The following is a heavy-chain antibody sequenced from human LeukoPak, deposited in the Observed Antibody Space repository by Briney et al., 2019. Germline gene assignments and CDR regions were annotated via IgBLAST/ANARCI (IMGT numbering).Heavy chain of an antibody. J-gene: IGHJ4*02. CDR1: GYTLTELS. V-gene: IGHV1-18*01. CDR2: ISAYNGNT. CDR3: ARVAGGIVATRCLDY. Sequence: ASVKVSCQVSGYTLTELSMHWVRQPPGKGLEWMGWISAYNGNTNYVQKLQGRVTMTTDTSTSTAYMELRSLRSDDTAVYYCARVAGGIVATRCLDYWGQGTLVTVSS. D-gene: IGHD5-12*01.